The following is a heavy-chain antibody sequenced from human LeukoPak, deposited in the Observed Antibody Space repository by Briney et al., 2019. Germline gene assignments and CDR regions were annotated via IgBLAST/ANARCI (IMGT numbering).Heavy chain of an antibody. Sequence: GGSLRLSCAASGFTFSGSAMHWVRQASGKGLEWVGRIRSKANSYATAYAASVKGRFTISRDDSKNTAYLQMNSLKTEDTAVYYCTRAGMGFGELNDAFDIWGQGTMVTVSS. CDR1: GFTFSGSA. V-gene: IGHV3-73*01. J-gene: IGHJ3*02. D-gene: IGHD3-10*01. CDR2: IRSKANSYAT. CDR3: TRAGMGFGELNDAFDI.